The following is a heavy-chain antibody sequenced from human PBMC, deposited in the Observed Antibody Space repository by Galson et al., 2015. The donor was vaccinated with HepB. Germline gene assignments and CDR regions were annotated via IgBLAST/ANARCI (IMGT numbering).Heavy chain of an antibody. J-gene: IGHJ4*02. CDR2: IYTSGST. Sequence: ETLSLTCTVSGGSISSYYWSWIRQPAGRGLEWIGRIYTSGSTNYNPSLKSRVTMSVDTSKNQFSLKLSSVTAADTAVYYCARSGFWSGFADYWGQGTLVTVSS. CDR1: GGSISSYY. CDR3: ARSGFWSGFADY. V-gene: IGHV4-4*07. D-gene: IGHD3-3*01.